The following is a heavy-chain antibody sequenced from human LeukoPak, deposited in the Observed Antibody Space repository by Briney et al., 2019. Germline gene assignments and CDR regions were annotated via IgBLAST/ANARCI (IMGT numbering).Heavy chain of an antibody. CDR3: ARVTRSSSFDP. J-gene: IGHJ5*02. D-gene: IGHD6-6*01. Sequence: ASVKVSCKASGYTFTGYYMHWVRQAPGQGLEWMGWINPNSGGTNYAQKFQGRVTMTRDTSTSTAYMELRSLRSDDTAVYYCARVTRSSSFDPWGQGTLVTVSS. CDR2: INPNSGGT. V-gene: IGHV1-2*02. CDR1: GYTFTGYY.